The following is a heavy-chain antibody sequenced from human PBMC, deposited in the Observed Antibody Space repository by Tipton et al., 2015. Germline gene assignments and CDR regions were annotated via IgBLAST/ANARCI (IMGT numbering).Heavy chain of an antibody. J-gene: IGHJ4*02. Sequence: SLRLSCVASGFTFRSYGMSWVRQAPGNGLEWVSSITGSGSRTSYAESVRGRPTISRDNSKNTLYLHISSLRAEDTAMYYCVNAKSDYGDYGFDYWGQGTLVTVSS. V-gene: IGHV3-23*01. CDR3: VNAKSDYGDYGFDY. D-gene: IGHD4-17*01. CDR2: ITGSGSRT. CDR1: GFTFRSYG.